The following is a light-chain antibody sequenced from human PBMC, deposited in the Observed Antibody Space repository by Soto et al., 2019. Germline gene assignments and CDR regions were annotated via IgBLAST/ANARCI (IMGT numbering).Light chain of an antibody. Sequence: LTQSPSTLPASVGDRVTLTCRASQSISIYLAWYQQKPGQAPRLLIYDASNRVTGIPARFSGGGSGTDFTLTISSVEPEDFAVYYCQQRVDWLTFGGGTKLEIK. CDR2: DAS. V-gene: IGKV3-11*01. J-gene: IGKJ4*01. CDR1: QSISIY. CDR3: QQRVDWLT.